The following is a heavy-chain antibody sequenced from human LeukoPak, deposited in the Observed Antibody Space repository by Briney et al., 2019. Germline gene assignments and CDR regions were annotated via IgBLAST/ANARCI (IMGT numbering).Heavy chain of an antibody. J-gene: IGHJ4*02. V-gene: IGHV4-59*01. CDR2: IYYSGST. D-gene: IGHD3-22*01. CDR3: AREGGLRHYDSSGYYYDY. CDR1: GGSISSYY. Sequence: SETLPLTCTVSGGSISSYYWSWIRQPPGKGLEWIGYIYYSGSTNYNPSLKSRVTISVDTSKNQFSLKLSSVTAADTAVYYCAREGGLRHYDSSGYYYDYWGQGTLVTVSS.